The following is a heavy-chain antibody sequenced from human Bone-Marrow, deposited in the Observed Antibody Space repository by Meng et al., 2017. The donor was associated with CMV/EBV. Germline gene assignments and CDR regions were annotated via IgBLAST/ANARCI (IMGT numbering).Heavy chain of an antibody. CDR2: INSDGSST. CDR1: GFTFSSYW. Sequence: GGSLRLSCAASGFTFSSYWMHWVRQAPGKGLVWVSRINSDGSSTSYADSVKGRFTISRDNAKNTLYLQMNSLRAEDTAVYYCARDVLRYCSSVTCYPYGMDVWGQGTTVTVSS. D-gene: IGHD2-15*01. J-gene: IGHJ6*02. CDR3: ARDVLRYCSSVTCYPYGMDV. V-gene: IGHV3-74*01.